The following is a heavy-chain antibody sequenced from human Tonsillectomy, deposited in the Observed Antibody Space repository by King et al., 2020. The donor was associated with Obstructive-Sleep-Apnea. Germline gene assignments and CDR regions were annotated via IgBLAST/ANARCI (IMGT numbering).Heavy chain of an antibody. CDR3: ARGAAAELLRRSNFFDP. D-gene: IGHD6-13*01. V-gene: IGHV1-2*02. J-gene: IGHJ5*02. Sequence: QLVQSGAEVKKPGASVKVSCKASGYTFTDYYMHWVRQAPGQGLEWMGWINPSSGGTDYAQKFQGRVTMTRDTYISTAYMELRSLRSDDTAVYYCARGAAAELLRRSNFFDPWGQGTLVTVPS. CDR2: INPSSGGT. CDR1: GYTFTDYY.